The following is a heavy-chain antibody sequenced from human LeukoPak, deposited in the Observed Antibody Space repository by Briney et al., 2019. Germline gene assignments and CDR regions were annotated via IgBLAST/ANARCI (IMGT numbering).Heavy chain of an antibody. CDR2: ISSRSNII. CDR3: AKSKGIAAAGIDRFDY. V-gene: IGHV3-21*04. Sequence: PGGSLRLSCAASGFTFSTYSMNWVRQAPGRGLEWVSSISSRSNIIYYADSVKGRFTISRDNSKNTLYLQMNSLRAEDTAVYYCAKSKGIAAAGIDRFDYWGQGTLVTVSS. J-gene: IGHJ4*02. D-gene: IGHD6-13*01. CDR1: GFTFSTYS.